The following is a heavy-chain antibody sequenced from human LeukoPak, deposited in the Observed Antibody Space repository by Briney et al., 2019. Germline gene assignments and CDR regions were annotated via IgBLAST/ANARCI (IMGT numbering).Heavy chain of an antibody. CDR3: ARAQGGFDY. CDR1: GYTFTSYG. J-gene: IGHJ4*02. D-gene: IGHD1-26*01. Sequence: ASVKVSCKASGYTFTSYGISWVRQAPGQGLEWMGIINPSGGSTSYAQKFQGRVTMTRDTSTSTVYMELSSLRSEDTAVYYCARAQGGFDYWGQGTLVTVSS. V-gene: IGHV1-46*01. CDR2: INPSGGST.